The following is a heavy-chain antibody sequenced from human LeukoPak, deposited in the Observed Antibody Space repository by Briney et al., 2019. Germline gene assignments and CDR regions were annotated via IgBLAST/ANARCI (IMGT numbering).Heavy chain of an antibody. Sequence: PGGSLRLSCAASGFSFSTYGMHWVRQAPGKGLEWVAFIRYDGSNKYYADSVKGRLTISRDNSKNTLYLQMNSLRAEDTAVYYCARTQSYYDPNAFDIWGQGTMVTVPS. D-gene: IGHD3-3*01. V-gene: IGHV3-30*02. CDR1: GFSFSTYG. J-gene: IGHJ3*02. CDR2: IRYDGSNK. CDR3: ARTQSYYDPNAFDI.